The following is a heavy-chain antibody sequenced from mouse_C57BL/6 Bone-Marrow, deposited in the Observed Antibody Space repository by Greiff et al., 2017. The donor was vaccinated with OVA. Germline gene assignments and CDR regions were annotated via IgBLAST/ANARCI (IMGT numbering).Heavy chain of an antibody. CDR1: GFTFSSYG. V-gene: IGHV5-6*01. CDR2: ISSGGSYT. J-gene: IGHJ3*01. CDR3: ARRDSSWFAY. Sequence: EVQLQQSGGDLVKPGGSLKLSCAASGFTFSSYGMSWVRQTPDKRLEWVATISSGGSYTYYPDSVKGRFTISRDNAKNTLYLQMSSLKSEDTAMYYCARRDSSWFAYWGQGTLVTVSA.